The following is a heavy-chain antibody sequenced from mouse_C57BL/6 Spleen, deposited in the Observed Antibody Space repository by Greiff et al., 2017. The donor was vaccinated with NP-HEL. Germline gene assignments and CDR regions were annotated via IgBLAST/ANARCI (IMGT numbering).Heavy chain of an antibody. Sequence: EVKLVESGGGLVKPGGSLKLSCAASGFTFSDYGMHWVRQAPEKGLEWVAYISSGSSTIYYADTVKGRFTISRDNAKNTLFLQMTSLRSEDTAMYYCARERTYYSNLDYWGQGTTLTVSS. CDR3: ARERTYYSNLDY. CDR2: ISSGSSTI. CDR1: GFTFSDYG. V-gene: IGHV5-17*01. J-gene: IGHJ2*01. D-gene: IGHD2-5*01.